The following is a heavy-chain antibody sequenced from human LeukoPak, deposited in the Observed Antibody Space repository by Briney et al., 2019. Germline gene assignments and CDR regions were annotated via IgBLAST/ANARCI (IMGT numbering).Heavy chain of an antibody. D-gene: IGHD3-22*01. V-gene: IGHV4-61*01. Sequence: SETLSLTCTVSGGSVTSGSSYWSWIRQPPGKGLAWIASIYYSGSTNYSPSLKSRVSISIDTSKNLFSLRLSSVTAADTAVYYCASAYFETRGYYTHFDSWGQGTLVTVSS. CDR2: IYYSGST. CDR3: ASAYFETRGYYTHFDS. J-gene: IGHJ4*02. CDR1: GGSVTSGSSY.